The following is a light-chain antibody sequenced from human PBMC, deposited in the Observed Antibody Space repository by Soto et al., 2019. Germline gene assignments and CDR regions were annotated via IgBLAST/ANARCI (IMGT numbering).Light chain of an antibody. V-gene: IGKV1-39*01. Sequence: KMTQSPSSLFATVGDRVTITCRASQSISNYLQWYQHKSGQAPRLLVYAASSLHSGVPSRFSGSGSGTDFTLTISRLQPEDFATYYCLQTYTTITWTFGQG. J-gene: IGKJ1*01. CDR2: AAS. CDR1: QSISNY. CDR3: LQTYTTITWT.